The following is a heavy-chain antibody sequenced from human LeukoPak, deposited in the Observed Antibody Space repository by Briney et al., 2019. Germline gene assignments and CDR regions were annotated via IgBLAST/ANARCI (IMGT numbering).Heavy chain of an antibody. J-gene: IGHJ4*02. Sequence: GGSLRLSCAASGFTFSSYAMSWVRQAPGKGLEWVSAISGSGGSTYYADSVKGRFTISRDNSKNTLYLQMNSLRAEDTAVYYCAKDWTGYSSGWTYYDYRGQGALVTVSS. CDR1: GFTFSSYA. D-gene: IGHD6-19*01. CDR2: ISGSGGST. CDR3: AKDWTGYSSGWTYYDY. V-gene: IGHV3-23*01.